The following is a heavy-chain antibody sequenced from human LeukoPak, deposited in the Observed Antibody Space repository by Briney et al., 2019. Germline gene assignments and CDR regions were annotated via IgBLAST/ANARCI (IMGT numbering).Heavy chain of an antibody. CDR1: GYTFTGYY. CDR3: ATQYQLLYAFDI. Sequence: ASVKVSCKASGYTFTGYYMHWVRQAPGQGLEWMGWINPNSGGTNYAQKFQGRVTMTRDTSISTAYMELSRLRSDDTAVYYWATQYQLLYAFDIWGQGTMVTVSS. V-gene: IGHV1-2*02. D-gene: IGHD2-2*01. J-gene: IGHJ3*02. CDR2: INPNSGGT.